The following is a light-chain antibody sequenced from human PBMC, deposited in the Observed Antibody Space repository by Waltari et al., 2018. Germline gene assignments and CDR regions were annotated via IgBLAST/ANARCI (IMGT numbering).Light chain of an antibody. J-gene: IGKJ1*01. Sequence: DIQMTQSPSSLSVSVGDRVTITCRASQSISSYLNWYQQKPGRAPKLLIYPASSLQTGVPSRFSGSGSGTYFTLTISSLQPEDFATYSCEQSYGAPWTFGQGTKVEIK. CDR3: EQSYGAPWT. CDR1: QSISSY. CDR2: PAS. V-gene: IGKV1-39*01.